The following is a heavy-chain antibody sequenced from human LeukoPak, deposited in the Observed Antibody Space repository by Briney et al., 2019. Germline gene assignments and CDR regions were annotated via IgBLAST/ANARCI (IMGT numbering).Heavy chain of an antibody. D-gene: IGHD6-13*01. Sequence: GGSLRLSCAASQFTFSSYAMSWIRQAPGKGLEWVSTLSGSGTATYYADSVKGRFTTSRDNSKDTLYLQMDNLRAEDTAVYYCAKHLSSHSFLFYYMDVWGTGTSVIVSS. J-gene: IGHJ6*03. CDR3: AKHLSSHSFLFYYMDV. V-gene: IGHV3-23*01. CDR1: QFTFSSYA. CDR2: LSGSGTAT.